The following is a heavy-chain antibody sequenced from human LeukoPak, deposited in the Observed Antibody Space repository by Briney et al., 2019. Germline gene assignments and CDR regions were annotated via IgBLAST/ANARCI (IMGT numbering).Heavy chain of an antibody. CDR3: AKVREYYDFWSGYFT. J-gene: IGHJ5*02. CDR2: IYSGGNS. V-gene: IGHV3-53*01. Sequence: GGSLRLSCAASGFSVSNNYMSWVRQAPGKGLEWVSVIYSGGNSYYADSVKGRFTVSRDNSKNTLYLQMNSLRAEDTAVYYCAKVREYYDFWSGYFTWGQGTLVTVSS. D-gene: IGHD3-3*01. CDR1: GFSVSNNY.